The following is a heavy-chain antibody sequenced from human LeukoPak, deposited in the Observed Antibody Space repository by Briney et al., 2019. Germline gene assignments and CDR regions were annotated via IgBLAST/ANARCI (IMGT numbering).Heavy chain of an antibody. CDR2: IYYSGST. V-gene: IGHV4-59*01. Sequence: PPGKGXEXIGYIYYSGSTNYNPSLKSRVTISVDTSKNQFSLKLSSVTAADTAVYYCARGDYDFWSGYYFIFDYWGQGTLVTVSS. CDR3: ARGDYDFWSGYYFIFDY. J-gene: IGHJ4*02. D-gene: IGHD3-3*01.